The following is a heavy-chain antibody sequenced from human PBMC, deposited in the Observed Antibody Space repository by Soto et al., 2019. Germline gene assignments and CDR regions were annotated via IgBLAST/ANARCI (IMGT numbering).Heavy chain of an antibody. Sequence: SETLSLACTVSGHSIRSYCRPWFRQPPGKGLEWIGYIYRTGNTKCNPSLKSRVTISVDTSKNQFSLEMNSVSAADTAVYYCARQQQFGELTALDVWGQGTTVT. V-gene: IGHV4-59*08. D-gene: IGHD3-10*01. CDR1: GHSIRSYC. CDR3: ARQQQFGELTALDV. J-gene: IGHJ6*02. CDR2: IYRTGNT.